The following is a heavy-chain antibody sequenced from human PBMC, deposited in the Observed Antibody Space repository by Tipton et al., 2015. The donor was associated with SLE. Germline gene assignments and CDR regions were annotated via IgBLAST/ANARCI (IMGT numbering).Heavy chain of an antibody. V-gene: IGHV4-34*01. CDR3: ARDPDWNYSDY. CDR1: GGSVSGHY. Sequence: TLSLTCAVYGGSVSGHYWSWIRQPPGKGLEWIGEINHSGSTNYNPSLKSRVTISVDTSKNQFSLKLSSVTAADTAVYYCARDPDWNYSDYWGQGTLVTVSS. D-gene: IGHD1-1*01. J-gene: IGHJ4*02. CDR2: INHSGST.